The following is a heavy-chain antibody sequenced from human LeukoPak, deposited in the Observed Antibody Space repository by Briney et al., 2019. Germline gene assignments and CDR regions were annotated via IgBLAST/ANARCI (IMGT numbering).Heavy chain of an antibody. Sequence: KPSETLSLTCAVSGYSISSGYYWGWIRQRPGKGLEWIGSIYHSGSTYYNPSLKSRVTLSVDTSKNQFSLKLSSVSAADTAVYYCARGEVVVVPAAIRFDPWGQGTLVTVSS. CDR1: GYSISSGYY. J-gene: IGHJ5*02. CDR2: IYHSGST. V-gene: IGHV4-38-2*01. D-gene: IGHD2-2*01. CDR3: ARGEVVVVPAAIRFDP.